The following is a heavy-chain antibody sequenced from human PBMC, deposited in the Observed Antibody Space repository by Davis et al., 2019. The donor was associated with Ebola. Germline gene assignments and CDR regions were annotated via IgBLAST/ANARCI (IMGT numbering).Heavy chain of an antibody. CDR1: GYTFTNYG. J-gene: IGHJ4*02. CDR3: AREEDSGYDYSFDY. Sequence: AASVKVSCKASGYTFTNYGITWVRQAPGQGLEWMGWINPHNGNTNYAQNVQGRVIMTSDTATTTAYMEVGSLRSDDTAVYYCAREEDSGYDYSFDYWGQGTLVTVSS. V-gene: IGHV1-18*04. D-gene: IGHD5-12*01. CDR2: INPHNGNT.